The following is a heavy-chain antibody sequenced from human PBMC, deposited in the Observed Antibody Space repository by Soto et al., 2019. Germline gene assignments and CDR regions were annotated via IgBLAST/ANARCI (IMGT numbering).Heavy chain of an antibody. CDR2: INDSGNI. D-gene: IGHD3-10*01. V-gene: IGHV4-34*01. CDR3: ARGLILWFGELSRRGGYYSYMDV. Sequence: QVQLQQWGAGLLKPSETLSLTCAVYGGSFSGYQWSWIRQTPGKGLEWIGEINDSGNINYNPSLKSRVTILVDTPKKQISLRLRSVTAADTAVYYCARGLILWFGELSRRGGYYSYMDVWGKGTTVTVSS. CDR1: GGSFSGYQ. J-gene: IGHJ6*03.